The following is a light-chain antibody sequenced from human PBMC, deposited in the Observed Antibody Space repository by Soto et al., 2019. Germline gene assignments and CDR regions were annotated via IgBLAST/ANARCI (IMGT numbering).Light chain of an antibody. CDR2: EDN. J-gene: IGLJ2*01. CDR1: SNDVGTFNL. Sequence: QSVLTQPASVSGSPGQSITISCTGTSNDVGTFNLVSWYQQHPGKAPKLIIYEDNQRPSGISNRFSVSKSGNTASLTISNLQAEDEADYFCCSYAGGSTFAFGGGTKLTVL. V-gene: IGLV2-23*02. CDR3: CSYAGGSTFA.